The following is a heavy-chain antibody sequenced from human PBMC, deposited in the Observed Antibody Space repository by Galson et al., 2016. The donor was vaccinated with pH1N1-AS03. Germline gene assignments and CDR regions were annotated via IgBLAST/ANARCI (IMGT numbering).Heavy chain of an antibody. CDR3: ARGNYYDVDLKEYYFDY. Sequence: SLRLSCAASGFSFEDYGMSWVRQAPGKGLEWVSGINWLGGSTGYADSVKGRFTISRDNAKNSLYLQMNSLRAEDTAVYYCARGNYYDVDLKEYYFDYWGQGTLVTVSS. J-gene: IGHJ4*02. CDR1: GFSFEDYG. D-gene: IGHD3-22*01. V-gene: IGHV3-20*04. CDR2: INWLGGST.